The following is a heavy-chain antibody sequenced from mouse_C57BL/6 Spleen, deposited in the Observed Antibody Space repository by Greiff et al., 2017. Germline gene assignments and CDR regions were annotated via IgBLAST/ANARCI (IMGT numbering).Heavy chain of an antibody. CDR1: GYTFTSYG. D-gene: IGHD1-1*01. CDR3: ARNYYGAGPYYFDY. J-gene: IGHJ2*01. Sequence: QVQLKESGAELARPGASVKLSCKASGYTFTSYGISWVKQRTGQGLEWIGEIYPRSGNTYYNEKFKGKATLTADKSSSTAYMELRSLTSEDSAVYFCARNYYGAGPYYFDYWGQGTTLTVSS. CDR2: IYPRSGNT. V-gene: IGHV1-81*01.